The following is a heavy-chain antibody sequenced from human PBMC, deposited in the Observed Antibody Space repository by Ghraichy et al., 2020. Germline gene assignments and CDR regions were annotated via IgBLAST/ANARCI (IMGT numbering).Heavy chain of an antibody. D-gene: IGHD4-23*01. CDR2: INHSGST. V-gene: IGHV4-34*01. CDR1: GGSFSGYY. J-gene: IGHJ4*02. CDR3: ARDVGRYRLRWVDY. Sequence: SETLSLTCAVYGGSFSGYYWSWIRQPPGKGLEWIGEINHSGSTNYNPSLKSRVTISVDTSKNQFSLKLSSVTAADTAVYYCARDVGRYRLRWVDYWGQGTLVTVSS.